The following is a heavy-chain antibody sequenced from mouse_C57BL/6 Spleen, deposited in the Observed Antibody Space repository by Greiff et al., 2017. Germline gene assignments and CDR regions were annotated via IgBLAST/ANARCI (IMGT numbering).Heavy chain of an antibody. J-gene: IGHJ3*01. CDR3: ARGETWDSSGSSWFAY. CDR2: IHPNSGST. V-gene: IGHV1-64*01. CDR1: GYTFTSYW. D-gene: IGHD3-2*02. Sequence: QVQLQQSGAELVKPGASVKLSCKASGYTFTSYWMHWVKQRPGQGLEWIGMIHPNSGSTNYNEKFKSKATLTVDKSSSTAYMQLSSLTSEDSAVYYCARGETWDSSGSSWFAYWGQGTLVTVSA.